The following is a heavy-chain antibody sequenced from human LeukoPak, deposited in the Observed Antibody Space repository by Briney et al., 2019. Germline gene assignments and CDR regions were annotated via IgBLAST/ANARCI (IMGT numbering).Heavy chain of an antibody. J-gene: IGHJ4*02. CDR1: GFTFSSYS. CDR2: ISSSSSYI. CDR3: ARGGGEGDYDSSHLPLDY. V-gene: IGHV3-21*01. Sequence: GGSLRLSCAASGFTFSSYSMNWVRQAPGKGLEWASSISSSSSYIYYADSVKGRFTISRDNAKNSLYLQMNSLRAEDTAVYYCARGGGEGDYDSSHLPLDYWGQGTLVTVSS. D-gene: IGHD3-22*01.